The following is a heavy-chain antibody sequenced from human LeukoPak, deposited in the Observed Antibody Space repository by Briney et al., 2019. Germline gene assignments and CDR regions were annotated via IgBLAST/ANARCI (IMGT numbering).Heavy chain of an antibody. J-gene: IGHJ5*02. Sequence: GGSLRLSCAASGFTFSSYEMNWVRQAPGKGLERVSYISSSGSTIYYADSVKGRFTISRDNAKNSLYLQMNSLRAEDTAVYYCARDSQWLIYNWFDPWGQGTLVTVSS. V-gene: IGHV3-48*03. D-gene: IGHD6-19*01. CDR3: ARDSQWLIYNWFDP. CDR2: ISSSGSTI. CDR1: GFTFSSYE.